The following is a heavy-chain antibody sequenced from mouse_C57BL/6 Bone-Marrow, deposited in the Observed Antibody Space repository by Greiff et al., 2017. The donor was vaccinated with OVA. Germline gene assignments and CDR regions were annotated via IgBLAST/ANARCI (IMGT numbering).Heavy chain of an antibody. CDR3: ARRAHDYFDY. D-gene: IGHD3-1*01. Sequence: VQLQQPGAELVMPGASVKLSCKASGYTFTSYWMHWVKQRPGQGLEWIGEIDPYDSYTNYNQKFKGKSTLTVDKSSSTAYMELSSLTSEDSAVYYGARRAHDYFDYWGQGTTLTVSS. J-gene: IGHJ2*01. CDR1: GYTFTSYW. CDR2: IDPYDSYT. V-gene: IGHV1-69*01.